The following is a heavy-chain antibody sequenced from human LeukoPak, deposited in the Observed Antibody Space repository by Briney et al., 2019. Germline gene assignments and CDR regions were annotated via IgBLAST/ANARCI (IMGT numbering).Heavy chain of an antibody. Sequence: GESLKISCKGSGYSFTSYWTGWVRQMPGKGLEWMGIIHPGDSDTRYNPPFQGQVTISADKSINTAYLQWSSLQASDTAIYYCASRPHYYDTWDYWGQGTLVTVSS. V-gene: IGHV5-51*01. J-gene: IGHJ4*02. CDR2: IHPGDSDT. CDR1: GYSFTSYW. CDR3: ASRPHYYDTWDY. D-gene: IGHD3-22*01.